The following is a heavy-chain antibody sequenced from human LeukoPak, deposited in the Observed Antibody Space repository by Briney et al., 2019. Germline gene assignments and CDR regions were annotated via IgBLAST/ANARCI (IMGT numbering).Heavy chain of an antibody. CDR2: VYESGST. J-gene: IGHJ3*02. CDR3: ARHHISGWLQSAFDI. V-gene: IGHV4-39*01. CDR1: GGAISSSSYY. Sequence: SETLSLTCTVSGGAISSSSYYWGWIRQPPGKGLEWIGSVYESGSTHYNPSLKSRVTISVDTSKNQFSLKLSSVTAADTAVYYCARHHISGWLQSAFDIWGQGTMVTVSS. D-gene: IGHD5-24*01.